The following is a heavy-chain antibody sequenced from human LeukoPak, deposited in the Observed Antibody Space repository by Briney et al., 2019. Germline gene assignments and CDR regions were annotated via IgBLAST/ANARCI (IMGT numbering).Heavy chain of an antibody. Sequence: GGSLRLSCAGSGFTFSNYWIHWVRQARGKGLVWVSRVSSDGTSTFYADSVKDRFTISRDNAKNTLYLQMNSLRAEDTAVYYCAIDFGPSRRAFDIWGQGTLVTVSS. J-gene: IGHJ3*02. V-gene: IGHV3-74*01. CDR2: VSSDGTST. CDR3: AIDFGPSRRAFDI. D-gene: IGHD3-10*01. CDR1: GFTFSNYW.